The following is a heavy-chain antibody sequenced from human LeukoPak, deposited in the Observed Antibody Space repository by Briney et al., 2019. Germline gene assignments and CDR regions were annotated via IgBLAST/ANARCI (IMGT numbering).Heavy chain of an antibody. CDR3: ARDYGDYSDWFDP. V-gene: IGHV4-61*02. CDR2: IYTSGST. Sequence: NPSQTLSLTCTVSGGSISSGSYYWSWIRQPAGKGLEWIGRIYTSGSTNYNPSLKSRVTISVDTSKNQFSLKLSSVTAADTAVYYCARDYGDYSDWFDPWGQGTLVTVSS. J-gene: IGHJ5*02. D-gene: IGHD4-17*01. CDR1: GGSISSGSYY.